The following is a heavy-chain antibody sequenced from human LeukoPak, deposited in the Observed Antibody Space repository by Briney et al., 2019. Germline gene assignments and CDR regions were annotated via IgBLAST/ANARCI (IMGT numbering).Heavy chain of an antibody. J-gene: IGHJ4*02. CDR1: GFTFSSYW. V-gene: IGHV3-23*01. CDR2: ISGSGGST. Sequence: GGSLRLSCAASGFTFSSYWMHWVRQAPGKGLEWVSAISGSGGSTYYADSVKGRFTISRDNSKNTLYLQMNSLRAEDTAVYYCAIEGTAMVAPGYWGQGTLVTVSS. D-gene: IGHD5-18*01. CDR3: AIEGTAMVAPGY.